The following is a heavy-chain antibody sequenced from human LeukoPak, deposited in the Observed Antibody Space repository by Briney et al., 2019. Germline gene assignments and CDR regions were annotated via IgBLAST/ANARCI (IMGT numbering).Heavy chain of an antibody. D-gene: IGHD2/OR15-2a*01. Sequence: SETLSLTCVVSGYSISSGYYWGWIRQPPGKGLEWIGSIYHSGNTYYNPSLKSRVTISVDTSKNQFSLKVNSVTAADTAVYYCARHFYPSVYEYWGQETLVTVSS. V-gene: IGHV4-38-2*01. CDR3: ARHFYPSVYEY. CDR1: GYSISSGYY. J-gene: IGHJ4*02. CDR2: IYHSGNT.